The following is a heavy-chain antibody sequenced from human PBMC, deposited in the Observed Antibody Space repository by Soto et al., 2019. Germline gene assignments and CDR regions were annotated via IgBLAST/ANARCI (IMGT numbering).Heavy chain of an antibody. Sequence: PGGSLRLSCAASGFTFSNYWMHWVRQAPGKGLVWVSRINSDASSSGYADSVKGRFTVSRDNAKNTVNLQVNSLRVDDTAVYYCAREKGNYGMDVWGQGTTVTVSS. D-gene: IGHD6-13*01. CDR3: AREKGNYGMDV. CDR2: INSDASSS. CDR1: GFTFSNYW. V-gene: IGHV3-74*01. J-gene: IGHJ6*02.